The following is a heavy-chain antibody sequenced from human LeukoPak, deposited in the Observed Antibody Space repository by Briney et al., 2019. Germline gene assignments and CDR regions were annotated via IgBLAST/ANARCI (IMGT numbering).Heavy chain of an antibody. CDR2: LNPNSGGT. CDR3: ARRNSGYDLGYYYYYGMDV. D-gene: IGHD5-12*01. J-gene: IGHJ6*02. CDR1: GYTFTGYY. V-gene: IGHV1-2*02. Sequence: ASVKVSCKSSGYTFTGYYMHWVRQAPGQGLGWMGWLNPNSGGTNYAQKFQGRVTMTRDTSISTAYMELSRLRSDGTAVYYCARRNSGYDLGYYYYYGMDVWGQGTTVTVSS.